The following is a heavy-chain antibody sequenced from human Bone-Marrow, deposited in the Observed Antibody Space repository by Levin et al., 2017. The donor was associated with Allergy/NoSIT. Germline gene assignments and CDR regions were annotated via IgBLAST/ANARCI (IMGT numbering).Heavy chain of an antibody. CDR2: IYPGDSET. D-gene: IGHD3-22*01. J-gene: IGHJ4*02. CDR1: GYSFTNYW. CDR3: AKPPGDSSGYFGDY. Sequence: GGSLRLPCKGSGYSFTNYWIGWVRQMPGKGLEWMGIIYPGDSETRYSPPFQGQVTIPADKSINPAYLQWSSLKVSDTAMYYCAKPPGDSSGYFGDYWGQGTLVTVSP. V-gene: IGHV5-51*03.